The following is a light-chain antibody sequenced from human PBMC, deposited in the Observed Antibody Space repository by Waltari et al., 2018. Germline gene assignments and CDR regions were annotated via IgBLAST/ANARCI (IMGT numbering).Light chain of an antibody. CDR1: SSHIGAGYD. J-gene: IGLJ3*02. V-gene: IGLV1-40*01. CDR3: QSYDSSLSGSGV. CDR2: GNN. Sequence: QSILTQPPPVSGAPGQQVTIPCTGGSSHIGAGYDVHWYQQLPGAAPKLLIFGNNNRPSGVPDRFSGSKSGTSASLDITGLQAEDEADYYCQSYDSSLSGSGVFGGGTKLTVL.